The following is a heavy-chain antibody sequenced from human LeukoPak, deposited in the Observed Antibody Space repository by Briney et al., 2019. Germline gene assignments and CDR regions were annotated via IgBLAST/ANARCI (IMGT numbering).Heavy chain of an antibody. Sequence: GGSLRLSCAASGFTFSSYDFSNYAMSWVRQAPGKGLEWVSAISDSGGRTYYADSVKGRFTISRDNSKNTLYLQMNSLRAEDTAVYYCARDSGVVPAAMATYYYYYGMDVWGQGTTVTVSS. J-gene: IGHJ6*02. CDR1: GFTFSSYDFSNYA. CDR3: ARDSGVVPAAMATYYYYYGMDV. V-gene: IGHV3-23*01. CDR2: ISDSGGRT. D-gene: IGHD2-2*01.